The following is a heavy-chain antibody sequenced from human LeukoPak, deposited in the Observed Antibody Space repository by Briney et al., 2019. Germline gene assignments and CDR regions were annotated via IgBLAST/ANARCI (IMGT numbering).Heavy chain of an antibody. V-gene: IGHV3-9*01. Sequence: SGGSLRLSCAASGFTFDDYAMHWVRHAPGKGLEWVSGISWNSGSIGYADSVKGRFTISRDNAKNSLYLQMNSLRAEDTALYYCAKDIYSSSWYYFDYWGQGTLVTVSS. CDR3: AKDIYSSSWYYFDY. CDR1: GFTFDDYA. D-gene: IGHD6-13*01. CDR2: ISWNSGSI. J-gene: IGHJ4*02.